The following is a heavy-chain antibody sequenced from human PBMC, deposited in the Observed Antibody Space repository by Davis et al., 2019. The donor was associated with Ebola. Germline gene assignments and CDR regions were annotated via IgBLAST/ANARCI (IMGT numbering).Heavy chain of an antibody. J-gene: IGHJ2*01. V-gene: IGHV3-30*11. Sequence: PGGSLRLSCAASGFTFSSYAMHCXXXXXXXXXXXXSYISYDGTNKNYADSVKCRFIISRDNSKNTLYLQMNSLGAEDTAVYYCVRVWYLDLWGRGTLVTVSS. CDR3: VRVWYLDL. CDR2: ISYDGTNK. CDR1: GFTFSSYA.